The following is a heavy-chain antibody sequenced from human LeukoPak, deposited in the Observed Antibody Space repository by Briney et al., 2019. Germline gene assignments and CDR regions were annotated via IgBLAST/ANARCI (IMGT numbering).Heavy chain of an antibody. CDR3: ARDRGSSTGLDY. CDR1: GFIFRSHA. V-gene: IGHV3-21*01. D-gene: IGHD6-13*01. Sequence: GGSLRLSCTASGFIFRSHAMHWVRQAPGKGLEWVSSISSSSSYIYYADSVKGRFTISRDNAKNSLYLQMNSLRVEDTAVYYCARDRGSSTGLDYWGQGTLVTVSS. J-gene: IGHJ4*02. CDR2: ISSSSSYI.